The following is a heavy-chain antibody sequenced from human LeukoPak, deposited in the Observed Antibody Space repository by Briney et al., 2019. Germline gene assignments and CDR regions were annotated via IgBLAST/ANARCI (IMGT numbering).Heavy chain of an antibody. D-gene: IGHD3-10*01. Sequence: SETLSLTCTVSGGSISSYYWSWIRQPPGKGLEWIGYIYYSGSTNYNPSLKSRVTISVDTSKNQFSLKLSSVTAADTAVYYCAREMVRGVHYAFGIWGQGTMVTVSS. V-gene: IGHV4-59*01. CDR1: GGSISSYY. CDR2: IYYSGST. J-gene: IGHJ3*02. CDR3: AREMVRGVHYAFGI.